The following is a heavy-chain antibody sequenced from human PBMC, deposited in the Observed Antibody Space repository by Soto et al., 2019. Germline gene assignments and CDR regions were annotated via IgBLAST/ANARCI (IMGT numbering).Heavy chain of an antibody. J-gene: IGHJ4*02. V-gene: IGHV4-30-2*01. Sequence: QLQLQESRSRLVKPSQTLSLTCAVSGGSISSGGYSWSWIRQPPGKGLEWIGYITHSGSTSYNPSIKRRVTTPVDRSRIQFSRKLSSVTAADTAVYCCASGQQAARNYWGQGTLVTVSP. CDR1: GGSISSGGYS. CDR3: ASGQQAARNY. CDR2: ITHSGST. D-gene: IGHD6-13*01.